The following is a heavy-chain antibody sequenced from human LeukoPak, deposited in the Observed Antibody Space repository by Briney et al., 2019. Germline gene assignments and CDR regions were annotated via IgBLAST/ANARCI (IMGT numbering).Heavy chain of an antibody. Sequence: GASVKVSCKASGYTFTGYYMHWVRQAPGQGLEWMGWISAYNGNTNYAQKLQGRVTMTTDTSTSTAYMELRSLRSDDTAVYYCARDRVWGWPKNAFDIWGQGTMVTVSS. V-gene: IGHV1-18*04. CDR1: GYTFTGYY. D-gene: IGHD3-16*01. CDR2: ISAYNGNT. J-gene: IGHJ3*02. CDR3: ARDRVWGWPKNAFDI.